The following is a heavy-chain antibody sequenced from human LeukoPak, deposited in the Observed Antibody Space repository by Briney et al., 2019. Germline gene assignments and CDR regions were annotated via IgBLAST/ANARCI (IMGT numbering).Heavy chain of an antibody. V-gene: IGHV1-69*05. Sequence: SVKVSCKASGDSFGTYGITWVRQALGQGLEWMGGFNPIFGSAQYTQKFQGRVTITMDVSARTVYMELSSLRSEDTTIYYCARDFGSGVFDPWGQGTLVTVSS. CDR3: ARDFGSGVFDP. D-gene: IGHD3-10*01. CDR1: GDSFGTYG. CDR2: FNPIFGSA. J-gene: IGHJ5*02.